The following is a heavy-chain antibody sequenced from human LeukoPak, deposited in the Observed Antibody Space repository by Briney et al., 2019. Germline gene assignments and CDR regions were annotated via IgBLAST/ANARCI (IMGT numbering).Heavy chain of an antibody. CDR2: MNPNSGNT. CDR1: GYTFTSYA. CDR3: ARALRFRSGGSCYGGY. D-gene: IGHD2-15*01. Sequence: ASVKVSCKASGYTFTSYAMNWVRQAPGQGLEWMGWMNPNSGNTGYAQKFQGRVTITRNTSISTAYMELSSLRSEDTAVYYCARALRFRSGGSCYGGYWGQGTLVTVSS. J-gene: IGHJ4*02. V-gene: IGHV1-8*03.